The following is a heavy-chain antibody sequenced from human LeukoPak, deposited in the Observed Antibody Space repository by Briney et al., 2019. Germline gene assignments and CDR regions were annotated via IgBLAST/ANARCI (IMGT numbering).Heavy chain of an antibody. CDR3: ARVGYSSGWYEGSFDY. CDR2: ISSSSSYI. J-gene: IGHJ4*02. Sequence: PGGSLRLSCAASGFTFSTYSMKWVRQAPGKGLEWASSISSSSSYIYYADSVKGRFTISRDNAKNSLYLQMNSLRAEDTAVYYCARVGYSSGWYEGSFDYWGQGTLVTVSS. CDR1: GFTFSTYS. D-gene: IGHD6-19*01. V-gene: IGHV3-21*01.